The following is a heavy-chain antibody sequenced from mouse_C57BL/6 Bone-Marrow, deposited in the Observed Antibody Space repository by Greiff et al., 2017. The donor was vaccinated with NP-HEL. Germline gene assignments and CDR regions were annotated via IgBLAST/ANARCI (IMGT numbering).Heavy chain of an antibody. CDR3: AICPFGNYLYYYAMDY. J-gene: IGHJ4*01. Sequence: VQLQQPGAELVKPGASVKMSCKASGYTFTSYWITWVKQRPGQGLEWIGDIYPGSGSTNYNEKFKSKAKLTVDTYSSTAYMQLSSLTSEDSAVYYCAICPFGNYLYYYAMDYWGQGTSVTVSS. CDR1: GYTFTSYW. D-gene: IGHD2-1*01. V-gene: IGHV1-55*01. CDR2: IYPGSGST.